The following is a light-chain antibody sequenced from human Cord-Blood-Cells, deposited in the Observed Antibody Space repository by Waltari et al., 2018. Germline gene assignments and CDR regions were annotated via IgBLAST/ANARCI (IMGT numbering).Light chain of an antibody. CDR1: QSVSSY. V-gene: IGKV3-11*01. CDR2: DAS. CDR3: QQRSNWPPYT. J-gene: IGKJ2*01. Sequence: EIVLTQSPATLSLYPGERATISCRSSQSVSSYLAWYQQKPGQAPRLLIYDASNRATGIPARFSGSGSGTDFTLTISSLEPEDFAVYYCQQRSNWPPYTFGQGTKLEIK.